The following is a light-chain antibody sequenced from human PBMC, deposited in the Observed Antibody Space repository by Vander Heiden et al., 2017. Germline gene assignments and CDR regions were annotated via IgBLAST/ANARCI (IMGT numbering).Light chain of an antibody. V-gene: IGLV3-1*01. Sequence: SYELTQPPPVPVSPGQTASITCSGDKLGDKYACWYQQKPGQSPVLVIYQDSKRPSGIPGRFSGSNSGNTATLTISGTQAMDEANYYCQAWDSSTYVFGTGTKVTVL. CDR3: QAWDSSTYV. J-gene: IGLJ1*01. CDR2: QDS. CDR1: KLGDKY.